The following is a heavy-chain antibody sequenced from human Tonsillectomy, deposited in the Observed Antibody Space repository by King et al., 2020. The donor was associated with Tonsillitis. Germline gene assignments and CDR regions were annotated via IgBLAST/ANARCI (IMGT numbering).Heavy chain of an antibody. Sequence: VQLVESGGGLVQPGGSLRLSCAASGFTFSSFAMTWVRQAPGKGLEWASSISDSAGGTYYAASVNVRFTISRDNSKNTLYLQVNGLRAEDTAVYYCAKLLRSGYHLYYMDVWGKGTTVTVSS. CDR2: ISDSAGGT. V-gene: IGHV3-23*04. J-gene: IGHJ6*03. CDR3: AKLLRSGYHLYYMDV. CDR1: GFTFSSFA. D-gene: IGHD3-3*01.